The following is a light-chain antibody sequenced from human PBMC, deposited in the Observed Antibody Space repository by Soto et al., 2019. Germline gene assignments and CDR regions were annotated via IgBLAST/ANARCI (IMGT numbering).Light chain of an antibody. J-gene: IGLJ2*01. V-gene: IGLV2-14*03. CDR2: DVT. CDR1: SSDIGGFNY. Sequence: QSALTQPASVSGSPGRSVTISCTGTSSDIGGFNYVSWYQHLPGRAPKLIIYDVTNRPSGISYRFSASKSGGTASLTISGLQAEDEAYYYCSSYSRSTTHVVFGGGTKLTV. CDR3: SSYSRSTTHVV.